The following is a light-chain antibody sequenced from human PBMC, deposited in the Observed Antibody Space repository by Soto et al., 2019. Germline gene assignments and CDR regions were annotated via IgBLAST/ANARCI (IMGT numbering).Light chain of an antibody. V-gene: IGKV1-5*01. Sequence: GDRVTITCRASQSISSWLAWYQQKPGKAPKFLIYDASNLESGVPSRFIGSGSGTEFTLTISSLKPDDFATYYCQQYSSYWTFGQGTKVDIK. J-gene: IGKJ1*01. CDR1: QSISSW. CDR3: QQYSSYWT. CDR2: DAS.